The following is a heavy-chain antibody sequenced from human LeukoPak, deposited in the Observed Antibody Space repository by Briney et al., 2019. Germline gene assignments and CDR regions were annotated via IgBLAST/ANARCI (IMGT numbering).Heavy chain of an antibody. CDR1: GFTFSTYS. Sequence: GGSLRLSCVASGFTFSTYSMTWVRQAPGRGLEWVSSIYGNGERTFYADSVKGRFTIFRDNSKNTLYLEMPGLRPEDTAVYYCAKDVVPDSGWDLDYWGQGTLVTVSS. CDR3: AKDVVPDSGWDLDY. V-gene: IGHV3-23*01. D-gene: IGHD6-19*01. J-gene: IGHJ4*02. CDR2: IYGNGERT.